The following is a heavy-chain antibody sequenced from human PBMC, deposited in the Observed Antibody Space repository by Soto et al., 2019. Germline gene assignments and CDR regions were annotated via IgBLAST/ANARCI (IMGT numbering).Heavy chain of an antibody. CDR2: ISCDGSNK. CDR3: AKPVEMATITDAFDI. D-gene: IGHD5-12*01. V-gene: IGHV3-30*18. Sequence: GGSLRLSCAASGFTFSSYGMHWVRQAPGKGLEWVAVISCDGSNKYYADSVKGRFTISRDNSKNTLYLQMNSLRAEDTAVYYCAKPVEMATITDAFDIWGQGTMVTVSS. J-gene: IGHJ3*02. CDR1: GFTFSSYG.